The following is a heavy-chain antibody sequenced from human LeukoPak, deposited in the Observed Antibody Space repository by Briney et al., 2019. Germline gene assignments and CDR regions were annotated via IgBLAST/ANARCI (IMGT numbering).Heavy chain of an antibody. D-gene: IGHD3-10*01. J-gene: IGHJ5*02. CDR1: GGSISPYF. CDR2: IAYSGST. V-gene: IGHV4-59*01. CDR3: ARDDYRGVTNFDP. Sequence: SETLALTCTVSGGSISPYFWSWIRQPPGKGLEWIGYIAYSGSTNYNPSLKSRVTISVDTSKNQFSLQLTSVTAADTAVYYCARDDYRGVTNFDPWGQGTLVTVSS.